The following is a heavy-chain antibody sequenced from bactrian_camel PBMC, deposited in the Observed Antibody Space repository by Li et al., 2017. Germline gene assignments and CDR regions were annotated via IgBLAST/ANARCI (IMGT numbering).Heavy chain of an antibody. D-gene: IGHD2*01. CDR3: AAGGGNGAFCYTGERSMDY. CDR1: RPKPQDTASLYTFDSAC. Sequence: QVQLVESGGGSVQAGGSLRLSCEASRPKPQDTASLYTFDSACMGWFRQAPGKEPEGVAAQRDAATYYADSVKGRFSISKDNAKNTLYLQMNSLKPEDTAMYYCAAGGGNGAFCYTGERSMDYWGQGTQVTVS. V-gene: IGHV3S55*01. J-gene: IGHJ4*01. CDR2: QRDAAT.